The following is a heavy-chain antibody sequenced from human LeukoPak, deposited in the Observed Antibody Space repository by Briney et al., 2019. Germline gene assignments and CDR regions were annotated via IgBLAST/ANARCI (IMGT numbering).Heavy chain of an antibody. Sequence: PSETLSLTCTVSGVSMSSYFWSWIRQPPGKGLEWIGSFYHSGNTYYNPSLKSRVTVSLDTSKNHFSLKLTSVTAADTAVYYCAHRRWEPPFDYWGQGTLVTVSP. V-gene: IGHV4-59*04. CDR2: FYHSGNT. CDR3: AHRRWEPPFDY. J-gene: IGHJ4*02. CDR1: GVSMSSYF. D-gene: IGHD1-26*01.